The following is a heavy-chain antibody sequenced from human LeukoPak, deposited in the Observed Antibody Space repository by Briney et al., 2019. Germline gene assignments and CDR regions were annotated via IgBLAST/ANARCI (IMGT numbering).Heavy chain of an antibody. V-gene: IGHV4-34*01. CDR3: ARGRVGTMVRGISYYYAMDL. CDR2: INHSGST. D-gene: IGHD3-10*01. Sequence: SETLSLTCAVYGGSFSGYYWSWIRQPPGKGLEWIGEINHSGSTNYNPSLKSRVTIPVDTSKNQLSLKLSSVTAADTAVYYCARGRVGTMVRGISYYYAMDLWGQGTTVTVSS. J-gene: IGHJ6*02. CDR1: GGSFSGYY.